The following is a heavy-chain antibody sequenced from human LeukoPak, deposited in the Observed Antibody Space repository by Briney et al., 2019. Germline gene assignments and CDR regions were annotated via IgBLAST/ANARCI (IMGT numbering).Heavy chain of an antibody. V-gene: IGHV5-51*01. CDR2: INLGDSET. Sequence: GESLKISWEAVGHRFTNHWIGWVRQRPGEGLESMGIINLGDSETHYTPSFQDQVTFSLDKSTNTAYLQWRTLKASDTAMYYCARRPYSGSPNWFDPWGRGTLVTVSS. D-gene: IGHD1-26*01. J-gene: IGHJ5*01. CDR1: GHRFTNHW. CDR3: ARRPYSGSPNWFDP.